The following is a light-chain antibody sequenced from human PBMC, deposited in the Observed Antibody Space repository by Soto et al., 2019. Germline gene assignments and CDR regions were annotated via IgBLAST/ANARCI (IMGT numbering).Light chain of an antibody. J-gene: IGKJ2*01. CDR1: QNIRNY. CDR3: QQIHSTSSYT. CDR2: AAS. V-gene: IGKV1-39*01. Sequence: DIQMTQSPSSLSASVGDRVTITCRASQNIRNYLNWYQQRPGKTPNLLVYAASNLRSGVPSRFSGSGSGTDFTFTISSLQPEDFGTYYCQQIHSTSSYTFGQGSRVDVK.